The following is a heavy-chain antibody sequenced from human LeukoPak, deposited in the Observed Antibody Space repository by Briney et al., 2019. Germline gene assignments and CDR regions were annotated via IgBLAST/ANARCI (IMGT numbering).Heavy chain of an antibody. D-gene: IGHD3-9*01. CDR2: IYYSGST. V-gene: IGHV4-39*01. Sequence: PSETLSLTCTVSGGSISSSSYYWGWIRQPPGKGLEWLGSIYYSGSTYYNPSLKSRVTISVDTSKNQFSLKLSSVTAADTAVYYCARTYYDILTGYYPDYWGQGTLVTVSS. CDR3: ARTYYDILTGYYPDY. J-gene: IGHJ4*02. CDR1: GGSISSSSYY.